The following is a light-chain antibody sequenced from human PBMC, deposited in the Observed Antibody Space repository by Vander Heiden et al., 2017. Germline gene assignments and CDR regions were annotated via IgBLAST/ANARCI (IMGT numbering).Light chain of an antibody. Sequence: VSVALGQTVRITCQGDSLRSYYASWYQQKPGQAPVLVIYGKNNRPSGIPDRFSGSSSGNTASLTITGAQAEDEADYYCNSRDSSGNHYVFGTGTKVTVL. CDR1: SLRSYY. J-gene: IGLJ1*01. V-gene: IGLV3-19*01. CDR2: GKN. CDR3: NSRDSSGNHYV.